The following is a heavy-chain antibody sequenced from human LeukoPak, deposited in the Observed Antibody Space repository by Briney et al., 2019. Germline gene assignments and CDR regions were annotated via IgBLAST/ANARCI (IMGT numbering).Heavy chain of an antibody. V-gene: IGHV1-2*02. D-gene: IGHD2-2*01. CDR2: INPSSGGT. CDR1: GYTFTGYY. CDR3: ARAGDIVVVAVTGAGYYYMDV. Sequence: ASVKVSCKSSGYTFTGYYMHWVRQAPGQGLEWMGWINPSSGGTTYAQKFQGRVTMTRDTSISTAYMELSRLRSDDTAVYYCARAGDIVVVAVTGAGYYYMDVWGKGTTVTVSS. J-gene: IGHJ6*03.